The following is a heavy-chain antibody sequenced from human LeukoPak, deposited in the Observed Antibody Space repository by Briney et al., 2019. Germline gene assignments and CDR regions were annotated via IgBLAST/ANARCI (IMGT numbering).Heavy chain of an antibody. D-gene: IGHD3-3*01. CDR2: ISSSSSYI. CDR3: ARATYYDFWSGYYTGFRDYYYYYYGMDV. V-gene: IGHV3-21*01. J-gene: IGHJ6*02. CDR1: GFTFSSYS. Sequence: GGSLRLSCAASGFTFSSYSMNWVRQAPGKRLEWVSSISSSSSYIYYADSVKGRFTISRDNAKNSLYLQMNSLRAEDTAVYYCARATYYDFWSGYYTGFRDYYYYYYGMDVWGQGTTVTVSS.